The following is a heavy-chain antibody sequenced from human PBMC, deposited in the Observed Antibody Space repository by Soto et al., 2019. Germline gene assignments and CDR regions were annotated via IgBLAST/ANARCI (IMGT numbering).Heavy chain of an antibody. CDR2: IIPIFGTA. D-gene: IGHD3-16*01. CDR1: GGTFSSYA. J-gene: IGHJ4*02. CDR3: ARGRFTSGLFDY. Sequence: GASVKVSCKASGGTFSSYAISWVRQAPGQGLEWMGGIIPIFGTANYAQKFQGRVTITADESTSTAYMELSSLRFENTAVYYCARGRFTSGLFDYWGQGTLVTVSS. V-gene: IGHV1-69*13.